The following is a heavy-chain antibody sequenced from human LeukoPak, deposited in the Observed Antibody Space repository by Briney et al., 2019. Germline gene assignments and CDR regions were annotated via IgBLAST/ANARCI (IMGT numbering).Heavy chain of an antibody. J-gene: IGHJ6*03. Sequence: ASVKVSCKASGYTFTSYGISWVRQAPGQGLEWMGWISAYNGNTNYAQKLQGRVTMTTDTSTSTAYMELRSLRSDDTAVYYCARELGIDYYYYMDVWGKGTTVTVSS. CDR1: GYTFTSYG. V-gene: IGHV1-18*01. CDR2: ISAYNGNT. CDR3: ARELGIDYYYYMDV. D-gene: IGHD7-27*01.